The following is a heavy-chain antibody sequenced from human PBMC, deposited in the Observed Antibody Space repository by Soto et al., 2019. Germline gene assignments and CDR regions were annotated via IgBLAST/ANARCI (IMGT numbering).Heavy chain of an antibody. J-gene: IGHJ5*02. V-gene: IGHV1-69*02. D-gene: IGHD5-12*01. Sequence: QVQLVQSGAEVKKPGSSVKVSCKASGGTFSSYTISWVRQAPGQGLEWMGRIIPILGIANYAQKLQGRVTSTADNSTSTAYMELSSLRSEDTAVHYCARGQGGYDHDRGAWGQGTLVTVSS. CDR3: ARGQGGYDHDRGA. CDR2: IIPILGIA. CDR1: GGTFSSYT.